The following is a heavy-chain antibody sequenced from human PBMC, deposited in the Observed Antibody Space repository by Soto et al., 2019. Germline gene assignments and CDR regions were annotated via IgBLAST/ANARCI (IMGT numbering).Heavy chain of an antibody. CDR3: ASSSIAARRYYYYGMDV. D-gene: IGHD6-6*01. CDR1: GYSFTSYW. V-gene: IGHV5-51*01. J-gene: IGHJ6*02. CDR2: IYPGDSDT. Sequence: GESLKISCKGSGYSFTSYWIGWVRQMPGKGLEWMGIIYPGDSDTRYSPSFQGQVTISADKSISTAYLQWSSLKASDTAMYYCASSSIAARRYYYYGMDVWGQGTTVTVSS.